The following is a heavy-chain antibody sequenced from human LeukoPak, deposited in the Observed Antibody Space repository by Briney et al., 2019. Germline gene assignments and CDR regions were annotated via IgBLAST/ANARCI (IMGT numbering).Heavy chain of an antibody. CDR2: ISANSGNT. CDR3: ARDKNYRFDY. D-gene: IGHD5-24*01. CDR1: GYTFTSNG. J-gene: IGHJ4*02. Sequence: GASVKVSCKASGYTFTSNGISWVRQAPGKGLEWMVWISANSGNTNYAQKMQGRVTMTTETSSSTAYMELRNLRSDDTAVYYCARDKNYRFDYWGQGTLVTVSS. V-gene: IGHV1-18*01.